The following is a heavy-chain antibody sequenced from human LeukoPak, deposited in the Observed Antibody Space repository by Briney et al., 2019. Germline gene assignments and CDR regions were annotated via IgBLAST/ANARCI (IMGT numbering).Heavy chain of an antibody. CDR1: GGSFSGYY. J-gene: IGHJ4*02. Sequence: SETLSLTCAVYGGSFSGYYWSWIRQPPGKGLEWIGEINHSGSTNYNPSLKSRVTISVDTSKNQFSLKLSSVTAADTAVYYCARYSYGYAVDYWGQGTLVTVSS. D-gene: IGHD5-18*01. V-gene: IGHV4-34*01. CDR3: ARYSYGYAVDY. CDR2: INHSGST.